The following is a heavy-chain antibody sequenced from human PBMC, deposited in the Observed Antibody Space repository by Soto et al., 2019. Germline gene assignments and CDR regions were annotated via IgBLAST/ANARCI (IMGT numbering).Heavy chain of an antibody. Sequence: QVQLVESGGGLVKPGGSLRLSCAASGFTFSDYYMSWIRQAPGKGLEWVSYISSGSSHTNYADSVKGRFTISRDNAKNSLYLQMNSQRAEDTAVYYCARDRIRHFDWFPIDYWGQGILVTVSS. V-gene: IGHV3-11*06. CDR3: ARDRIRHFDWFPIDY. D-gene: IGHD3-9*01. J-gene: IGHJ4*02. CDR1: GFTFSDYY. CDR2: ISSGSSHT.